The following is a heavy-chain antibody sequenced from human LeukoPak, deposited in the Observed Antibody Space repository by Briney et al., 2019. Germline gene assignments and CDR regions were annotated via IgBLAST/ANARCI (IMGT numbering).Heavy chain of an antibody. CDR3: ARDNREYYYGSGSSLDY. J-gene: IGHJ4*02. Sequence: SETLSLTCTVSGGSISTYYWSWLRQPPGKGLEWIGYIHYSGSINYNPSLKSRVTISVDTSKNQFSLKLTSVTAADTAVYYCARDNREYYYGSGSSLDYWGQGTLVTVSS. V-gene: IGHV4-59*01. CDR1: GGSISTYY. CDR2: IHYSGSI. D-gene: IGHD3-10*01.